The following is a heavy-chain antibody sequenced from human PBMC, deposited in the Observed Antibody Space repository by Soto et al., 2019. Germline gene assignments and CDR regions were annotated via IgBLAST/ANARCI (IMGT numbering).Heavy chain of an antibody. CDR1: GYTFTSYG. CDR3: ARDVVGATTTDYYYYGMDV. Sequence: ASVKVSCKASGYTFTSYGISWVRQAPGQGLEWMGWISAYNGNTNYAQKLQGRVTMTTDTSTSTAYMELRSLRSDDTAVYYCARDVVGATTTDYYYYGMDVWGQGTTVTVSS. J-gene: IGHJ6*02. CDR2: ISAYNGNT. V-gene: IGHV1-18*01. D-gene: IGHD1-26*01.